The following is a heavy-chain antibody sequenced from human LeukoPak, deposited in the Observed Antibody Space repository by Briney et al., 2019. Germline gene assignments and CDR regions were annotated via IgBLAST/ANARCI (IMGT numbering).Heavy chain of an antibody. D-gene: IGHD3-22*01. CDR3: ARAAYDSNGYTANHDY. CDR1: GFTVSSCY. J-gene: IGHJ4*02. V-gene: IGHV3-53*01. Sequence: GGSLRLSCAASGFTVSSCYMSWVRQAPGKGLEWVSVLYSDGSTYYADSVKGRFTISRDNSRNTLFLQMNNLRAEDTAFYHCARAAYDSNGYTANHDYWGQGTLVTVSS. CDR2: LYSDGST.